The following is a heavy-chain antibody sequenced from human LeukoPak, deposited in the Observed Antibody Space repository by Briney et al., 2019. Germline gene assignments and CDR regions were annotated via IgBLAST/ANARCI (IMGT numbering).Heavy chain of an antibody. V-gene: IGHV3-48*04. Sequence: RGSLRLSCAASGFTFRSYSMNWIRQAPGKGLEWVSYISSSNTSIYYGDSVKGRFTISRDNAENSLYLQMNSLRAEDTAVYYCSRGSSSGRGALDYWGQGTLVTVSS. CDR2: ISSSNTSI. CDR1: GFTFRSYS. CDR3: SRGSSSGRGALDY. J-gene: IGHJ4*02. D-gene: IGHD6-6*01.